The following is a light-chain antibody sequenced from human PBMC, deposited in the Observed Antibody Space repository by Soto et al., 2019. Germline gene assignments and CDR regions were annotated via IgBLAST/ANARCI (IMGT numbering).Light chain of an antibody. Sequence: EIVMTQSPATLSVSPGERAAVSCRTSQSVFSNLAWYQQKPGQVPRLLIYGAYSRATGIPVRFSGSGSGTEFTLPISSLQSEYSAVYFCQQYINWPLTFGGGTKVES. J-gene: IGKJ4*01. V-gene: IGKV3-15*01. CDR1: QSVFSN. CDR2: GAY. CDR3: QQYINWPLT.